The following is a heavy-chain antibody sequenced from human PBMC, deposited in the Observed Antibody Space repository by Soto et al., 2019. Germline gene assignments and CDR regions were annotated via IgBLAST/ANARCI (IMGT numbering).Heavy chain of an antibody. CDR1: GGSMRGQH. CDR3: ATYTVGEGGRGY. J-gene: IGHJ4*02. Sequence: QVQLQESGPGLVKPSETLSLTCTVSGGSMRGQHWSWIRQPPGKGLEWIGHHSDSTNYNPSLKSRITISTDTAKNQFSRKLSSVTAGDTAVYYCATYTVGEGGRGYWGQGNLVTVSS. CDR2: HHSDST. D-gene: IGHD3-16*01. V-gene: IGHV4-4*09.